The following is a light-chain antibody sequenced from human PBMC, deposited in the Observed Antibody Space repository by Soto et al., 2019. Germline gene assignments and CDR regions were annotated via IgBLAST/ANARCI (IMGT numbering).Light chain of an antibody. CDR2: KAS. V-gene: IGKV1-5*03. Sequence: DIQMTQSPSTLSVSVGDRVTITCRASQSISPWLAWYQQKPGKAPILLIYKASNLESGVPSRFSGSGSGTEFTLTLSSLQPDDGATYYCQHYNSYPWTFGQGTKVEIK. J-gene: IGKJ1*01. CDR3: QHYNSYPWT. CDR1: QSISPW.